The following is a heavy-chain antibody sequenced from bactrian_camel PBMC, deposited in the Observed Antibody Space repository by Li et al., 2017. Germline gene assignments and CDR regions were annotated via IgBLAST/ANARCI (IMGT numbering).Heavy chain of an antibody. CDR2: VHARGTT. D-gene: IGHD1*01. CDR1: GYSETLHC. J-gene: IGHJ4*01. Sequence: GGSLRLSCKASGYSETLHCMGWFRQGLRKDREEVAVVHARGTTHYATSVKGRFTISRDNGKNTVVLQMNSLKSEDTDMYYCAAARSALSVWSKTDAYDFLGQGTQVTVS. CDR3: AAARSALSVWSKTDAYDF. V-gene: IGHV3S53*01.